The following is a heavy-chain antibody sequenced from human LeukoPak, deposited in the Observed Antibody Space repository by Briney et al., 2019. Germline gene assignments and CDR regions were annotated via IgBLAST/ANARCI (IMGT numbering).Heavy chain of an antibody. V-gene: IGHV4-34*01. J-gene: IGHJ4*02. Sequence: SETLSLTCAVYGGSFSGYYWSWIRQPPGKGLEWIGEINHSGSTNYNPSLKSRVTISVDTSKNQFSLKLSSVTAADRAVYYCAKHEGSYYDKSGYTSDFWGLGTLVTVSS. CDR3: AKHEGSYYDKSGYTSDF. CDR1: GGSFSGYY. D-gene: IGHD3-22*01. CDR2: INHSGST.